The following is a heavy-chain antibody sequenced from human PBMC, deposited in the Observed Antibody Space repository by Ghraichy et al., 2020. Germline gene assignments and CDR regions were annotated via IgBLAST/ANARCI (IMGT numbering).Heavy chain of an antibody. CDR3: ASGYYYGASYYFDY. V-gene: IGHV1-69*13. D-gene: IGHD3-22*01. J-gene: IGHJ4*02. CDR2: IIPIFGTA. CDR1: GGTFSSYA. Sequence: VKVSCKASGGTFSSYAISWVRQAPGQGLEWMGGIIPIFGTANYAQKFQGRVTITADESTSTAYMELSSLRSEDTAVYYCASGYYYGASYYFDYWGQGTLVTVSS.